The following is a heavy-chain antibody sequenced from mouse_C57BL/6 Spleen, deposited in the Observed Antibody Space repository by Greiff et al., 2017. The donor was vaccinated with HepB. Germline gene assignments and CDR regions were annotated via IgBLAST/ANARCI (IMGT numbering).Heavy chain of an antibody. V-gene: IGHV2-9-1*01. Sequence: VKLVESGPGLVAPSQSLSITCTVSGFSLTSYAISWVRQPPGKGLEWLGVIWTGGGTNYNSALKSRLSISKDNSKSQVFLKMNSLQTDDTARYYCARSYGKGDYAMDYWGQGTSVTVSS. CDR1: GFSLTSYA. CDR3: ARSYGKGDYAMDY. CDR2: IWTGGGT. J-gene: IGHJ4*01. D-gene: IGHD2-1*01.